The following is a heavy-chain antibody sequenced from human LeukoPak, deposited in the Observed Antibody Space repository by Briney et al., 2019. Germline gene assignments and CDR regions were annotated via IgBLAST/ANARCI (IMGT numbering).Heavy chain of an antibody. D-gene: IGHD2-2*01. CDR3: ARIYCSSTSCLDY. CDR1: GGSISSYY. V-gene: IGHV4-59*01. J-gene: IGHJ4*02. Sequence: PSETLSLTCTVSGGSISSYYWSWIRQPPGKGLEWIGYIYYSGSTNYNPSLKSRVTISVDTSKNQFSLKLSSVTAADTVVYYCARIYCSSTSCLDYWGQGTLVTVSS. CDR2: IYYSGST.